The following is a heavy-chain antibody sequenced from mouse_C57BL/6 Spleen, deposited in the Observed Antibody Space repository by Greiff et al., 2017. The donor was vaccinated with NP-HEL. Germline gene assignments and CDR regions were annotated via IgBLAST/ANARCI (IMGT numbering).Heavy chain of an antibody. CDR1: GFTFSDYG. J-gene: IGHJ2*01. V-gene: IGHV5-17*01. CDR2: ISSGSSTI. Sequence: EVKLMESGGGLVKPGGSLKLSCAASGFTFSDYGMHWVRQAPEKGLEWVAYISSGSSTIYYADTVKGRFTISRDNAKNTLFLQMTSLRSEDTAMYYCARITTVVGYYFDYWGQGTTLTVSS. D-gene: IGHD1-1*01. CDR3: ARITTVVGYYFDY.